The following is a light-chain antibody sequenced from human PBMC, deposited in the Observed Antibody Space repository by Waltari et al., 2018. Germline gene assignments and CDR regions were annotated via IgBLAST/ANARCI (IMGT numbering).Light chain of an antibody. V-gene: IGKV3D-15*01. Sequence: IVMTQSPATLSVSPGERVALPCRASQRVSTNFAWYQQRPGQAPRLLIYDTSTRATGIPARFSGSGSGTEFTLTISSLQSEDSGIYYCQQYENLITFGQGTRLEIK. CDR1: QRVSTN. CDR3: QQYENLIT. CDR2: DTS. J-gene: IGKJ5*01.